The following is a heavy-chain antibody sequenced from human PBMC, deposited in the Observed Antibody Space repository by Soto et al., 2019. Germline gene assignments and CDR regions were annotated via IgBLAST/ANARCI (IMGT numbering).Heavy chain of an antibody. D-gene: IGHD6-19*01. J-gene: IGHJ4*02. Sequence: GGYLRLSCAASGFTFSSYAMHWVRQAPGKGLEYVSAISSNGGSTYYANSVKGRFTISRDNSKNTLYLQMGSLRAEDMAVYYCARGSSAKLSSFDYWGQGTLVTVSS. V-gene: IGHV3-64*01. CDR3: ARGSSAKLSSFDY. CDR2: ISSNGGST. CDR1: GFTFSSYA.